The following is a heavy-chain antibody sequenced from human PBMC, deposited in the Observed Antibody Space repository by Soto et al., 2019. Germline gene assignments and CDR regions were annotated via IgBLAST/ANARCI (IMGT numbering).Heavy chain of an antibody. CDR3: AKEGRHDDPVWRGMDV. D-gene: IGHD2-21*01. V-gene: IGHV3-11*01. CDR2: ISNSGNSI. J-gene: IGHJ6*02. Sequence: GGSLRLSCAASGFPFSDYDMSWIRHAPGKGLERVSYISNSGNSIYYADSVKGRFTISRDNAKNSLYLQMNSLRAEDTAVYYCAKEGRHDDPVWRGMDVWGQGTTVTVSS. CDR1: GFPFSDYD.